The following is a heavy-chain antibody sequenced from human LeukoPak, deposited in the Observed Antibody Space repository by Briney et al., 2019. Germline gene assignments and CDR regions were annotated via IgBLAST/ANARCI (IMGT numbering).Heavy chain of an antibody. D-gene: IGHD2-2*01. CDR2: IIPIFGTS. V-gene: IGHV1-69*06. CDR3: ARVAAAIPRWYFDL. Sequence: SVKVSCKTSGGIITNYAISWVRRAPGQGLEWVGVIIPIFGTSNYAQKFQGRVTITADKSTNTAYMELSSLRSEDTAVYYCARVAAAIPRWYFDLWGRGTLVTVSS. J-gene: IGHJ2*01. CDR1: GGIITNYA.